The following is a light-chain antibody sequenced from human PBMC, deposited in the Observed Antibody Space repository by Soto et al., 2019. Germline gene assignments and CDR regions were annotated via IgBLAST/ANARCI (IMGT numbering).Light chain of an antibody. CDR2: GAS. Sequence: EIVLTQSPGTLSLSLGERATLSCRASQSVTSSFLAWYQQKPGQAPRLLIYGASSRATGIPDRFSGSGSGTDFILTMIRLEREDFVVYYCQQYGSSPWTFGQGTKVEIK. J-gene: IGKJ1*01. V-gene: IGKV3-20*01. CDR3: QQYGSSPWT. CDR1: QSVTSSF.